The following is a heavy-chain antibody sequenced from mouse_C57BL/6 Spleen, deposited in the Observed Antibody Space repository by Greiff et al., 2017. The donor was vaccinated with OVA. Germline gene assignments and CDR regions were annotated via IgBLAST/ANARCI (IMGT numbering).Heavy chain of an antibody. J-gene: IGHJ1*03. CDR1: GFTFSDYG. V-gene: IGHV5-17*01. Sequence: EVQLMESGGGLVKPGGSLKLSCAASGFTFSDYGMHWVRQAPEKGLEWVAYISSGSSTIYYADTVKGRFTISRDNAKNTLFLQMTSLRSEDTAMYYCARDDYGWYFDVWGTGTTVTVSS. CDR3: ARDDYGWYFDV. D-gene: IGHD2-4*01. CDR2: ISSGSSTI.